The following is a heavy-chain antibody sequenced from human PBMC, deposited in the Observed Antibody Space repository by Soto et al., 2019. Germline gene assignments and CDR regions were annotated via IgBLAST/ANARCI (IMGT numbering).Heavy chain of an antibody. CDR2: ISYDGTDK. Sequence: QVQLVESGGGVVQPGRSLRLSCAASGFTFSSYGIHWVRQAPGKGLEWVALISYDGTDKYYADSVKGRFTISRDNSKNTLYLEMNSLRAEDTAVYYCARESEDLTSNFDYWGQGTLVTVSS. CDR3: ARESEDLTSNFDY. J-gene: IGHJ4*02. CDR1: GFTFSSYG. V-gene: IGHV3-30*03.